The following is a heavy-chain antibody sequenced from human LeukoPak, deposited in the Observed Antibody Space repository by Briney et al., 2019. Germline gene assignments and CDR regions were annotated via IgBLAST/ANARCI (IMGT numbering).Heavy chain of an antibody. CDR2: IYPGDSDT. J-gene: IGHJ5*02. CDR1: GYTFSTYW. CDR3: ARHGGYDLNWFDP. D-gene: IGHD5-12*01. Sequence: GESLRISCKGSGYTFSTYWIGWVRQMPGKGLEWMGIIYPGDSDTTYSPSFQGQVTISADKSISTAYLQWSSLKASDTAMYYCARHGGYDLNWFDPWGQGTLVTVSS. V-gene: IGHV5-51*01.